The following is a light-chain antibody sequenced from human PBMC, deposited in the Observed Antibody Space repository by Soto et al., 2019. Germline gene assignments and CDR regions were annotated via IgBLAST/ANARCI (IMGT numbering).Light chain of an antibody. CDR2: DVN. CDR1: SSDVGGYIF. Sequence: QSALTQPPSASGSPGQSVTISCTGTSSDVGGYIFVSWYQQHPGKVPKLIIYDVNKRPSGVPDRFSGSKYGNTAPLTVSGLQAEDEGDYYCVSFAGGTYVFGTGTKVTVL. V-gene: IGLV2-8*01. CDR3: VSFAGGTYV. J-gene: IGLJ1*01.